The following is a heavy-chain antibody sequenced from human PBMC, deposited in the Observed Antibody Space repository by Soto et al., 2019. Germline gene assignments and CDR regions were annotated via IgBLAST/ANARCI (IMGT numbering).Heavy chain of an antibody. CDR2: INHSGST. Sequence: SETLSLTCAVYGGSFSGYYWSWIRQPPGKGLEWIGEINHSGSTNYNPSLKSRVTISVDTSKNQFSLKLSFVTAADTAVYYCNAGSYYYYGMDVWGQGTTVTVSS. J-gene: IGHJ6*02. CDR3: NAGSYYYYGMDV. D-gene: IGHD2-8*01. V-gene: IGHV4-34*01. CDR1: GGSFSGYY.